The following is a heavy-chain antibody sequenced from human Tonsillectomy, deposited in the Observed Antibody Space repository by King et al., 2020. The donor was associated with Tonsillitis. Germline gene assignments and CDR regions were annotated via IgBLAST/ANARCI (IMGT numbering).Heavy chain of an antibody. CDR1: GFTFSSYV. CDR3: AKEVIAAAGATFDY. V-gene: IGHV3-30*18. D-gene: IGHD6-13*01. J-gene: IGHJ4*02. Sequence: VQLVESGGGVVQPGRSLRLSCAASGFTFSSYVMHWVRQAPGKGLEWVAVISYDGSNKYYADSVKGRFTISRDNSKNKLYLQMNSLSAEDTAVYYCAKEVIAAAGATFDYWGQGTLVTVSS. CDR2: ISYDGSNK.